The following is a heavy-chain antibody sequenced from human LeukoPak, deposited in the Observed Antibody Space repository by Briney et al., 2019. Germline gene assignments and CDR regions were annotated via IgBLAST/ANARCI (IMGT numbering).Heavy chain of an antibody. V-gene: IGHV1-2*02. CDR3: AREVGMDDAFDI. CDR2: INPNSGGT. CDR1: GYTFTGYY. J-gene: IGHJ3*02. D-gene: IGHD3-3*01. Sequence: ASVKVSCKASGYTFTGYYMHWVRQAPGQGLEWMGWINPNSGGTNYAQKFQGRVTMTRDTSISTAYMELSRLRSDDTAVYYCAREVGMDDAFDIWGQGTMVTVSS.